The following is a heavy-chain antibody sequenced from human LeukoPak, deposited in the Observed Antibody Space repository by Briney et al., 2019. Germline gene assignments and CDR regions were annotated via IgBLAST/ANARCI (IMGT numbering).Heavy chain of an antibody. Sequence: GASVKVSCKASGGTFSSYAISWVRQAPGQGLEWMGRIIPILGIANYAQKFQGRVTITADKSTSTAYMELSSLRSEDTAVYYCARDRNTMIVVAADAFDIWGQGTMVTVSS. CDR2: IIPILGIA. CDR3: ARDRNTMIVVAADAFDI. D-gene: IGHD3-22*01. V-gene: IGHV1-69*04. J-gene: IGHJ3*02. CDR1: GGTFSSYA.